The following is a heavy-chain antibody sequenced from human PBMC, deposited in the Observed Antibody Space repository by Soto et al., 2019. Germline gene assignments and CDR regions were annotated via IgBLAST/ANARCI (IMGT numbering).Heavy chain of an antibody. CDR1: GFTISSYW. V-gene: IGHV3-74*01. CDR3: DIAVAGPTAIAY. D-gene: IGHD6-19*01. Sequence: EVQLVESGGGLVQPGESLRLSCVVSGFTISSYWMHWVRQAPGKGLVWVSRINGDGSSTNYADSVKGRFTISRENAKNTLYLQMKTLRAEDTAVYYCDIAVAGPTAIAYWGQGNQVTVSS. CDR2: INGDGSST. J-gene: IGHJ4*02.